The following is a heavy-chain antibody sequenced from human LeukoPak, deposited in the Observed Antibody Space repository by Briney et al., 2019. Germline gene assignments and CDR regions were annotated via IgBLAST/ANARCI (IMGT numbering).Heavy chain of an antibody. V-gene: IGHV3-23*01. Sequence: GGSLRLSCAASGFTFSSYAMSWVRQAPGKGLEWVSAISGSGGSTYYADSVKGRFTISRDNAKNTLYLQMNSLRAEDTAVYYCARVLTGSWDWFDPWGQGTLVTVSS. CDR2: ISGSGGST. J-gene: IGHJ5*02. D-gene: IGHD2-8*02. CDR1: GFTFSSYA. CDR3: ARVLTGSWDWFDP.